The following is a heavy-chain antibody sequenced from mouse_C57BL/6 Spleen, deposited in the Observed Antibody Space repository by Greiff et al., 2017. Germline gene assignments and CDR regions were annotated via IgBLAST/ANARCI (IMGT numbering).Heavy chain of an antibody. CDR3: ASPYGYDGGVDY. V-gene: IGHV14-2*01. CDR2: IDPEDGET. J-gene: IGHJ2*01. Sequence: EVQLQQSGAELVKPGASVKLSCTASGFNIKDYYMHWVKQRTEQGLEWIGRIDPEDGETKYAPKFQGKATITADTSSNTAYLQLSSLTSEDTAVYYCASPYGYDGGVDYWGQGTTLTVSS. D-gene: IGHD2-2*01. CDR1: GFNIKDYY.